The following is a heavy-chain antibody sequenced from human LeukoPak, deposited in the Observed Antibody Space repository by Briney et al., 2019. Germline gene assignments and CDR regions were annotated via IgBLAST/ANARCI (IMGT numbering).Heavy chain of an antibody. CDR3: ARSSSSGYKDAFDI. V-gene: IGHV3-33*01. CDR1: GFTFSSYG. D-gene: IGHD3-22*01. Sequence: PGGSLRLSCAASGFTFSSYGMHWVRQAPGKGLEWVAVIWYDGSNKYYADSVKGRFTISRDNSKNTLYLQMNSLRAEDTAVYYCARSSSSGYKDAFDIWDQGTMVTVSS. CDR2: IWYDGSNK. J-gene: IGHJ3*02.